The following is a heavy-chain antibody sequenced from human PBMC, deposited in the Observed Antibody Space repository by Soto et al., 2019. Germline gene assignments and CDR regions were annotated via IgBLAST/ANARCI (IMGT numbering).Heavy chain of an antibody. D-gene: IGHD6-6*01. Sequence: EVQLLESGGGLVQPGESLRLSCAASGFTFSSYAMSWVRQAPGKGLEWVSGIIGSDDSTYYADSVKGRFTISRDNSKNTLYLQMNCLRSEDTAVYYCAKRSSSFTFDYWGQGTLVTVSS. CDR2: IIGSDDST. J-gene: IGHJ4*02. CDR1: GFTFSSYA. CDR3: AKRSSSFTFDY. V-gene: IGHV3-23*01.